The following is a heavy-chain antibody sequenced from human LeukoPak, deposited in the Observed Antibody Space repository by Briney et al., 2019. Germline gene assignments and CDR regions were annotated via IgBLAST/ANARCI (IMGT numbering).Heavy chain of an antibody. D-gene: IGHD2-15*01. CDR1: GGSISSYY. CDR2: INHSGST. CDR3: ARGVQLGGSPYYFDY. V-gene: IGHV4-34*01. J-gene: IGHJ4*02. Sequence: SETLSLTCTVSGGSISSYYWSWIRQPPGKGLEWIGEINHSGSTNYNPSLKSRVTISVDTSKNQFSLKLSSVTAADTAVYYCARGVQLGGSPYYFDYWGQGTLVTVSS.